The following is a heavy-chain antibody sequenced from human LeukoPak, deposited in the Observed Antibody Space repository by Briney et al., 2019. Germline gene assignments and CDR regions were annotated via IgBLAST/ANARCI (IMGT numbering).Heavy chain of an antibody. CDR1: GFTFSSYA. Sequence: GGSLRLSCAASGFTFSSYAMHWVRQAPGKGLEWVAVISYDGSNKYYADSVKGRFTISRDNSKNTLYLQMNCLRAEDTAVYYCARIKDYWGQGTLVTVSS. CDR3: ARIKDY. CDR2: ISYDGSNK. J-gene: IGHJ4*02. V-gene: IGHV3-30-3*01.